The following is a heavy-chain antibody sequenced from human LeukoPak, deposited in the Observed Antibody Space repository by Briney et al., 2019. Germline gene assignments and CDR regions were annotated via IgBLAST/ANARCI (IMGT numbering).Heavy chain of an antibody. Sequence: PGGSLRLSCAASGFTFSSYGMHWVRQAPGKGLEWGAVISYDGSNKYYADSVKGRFTISRDNSKNTLYLQMNSLRAEDTAVYYCAKDQVNYYGSGSFPHWGQGTLVTVSS. V-gene: IGHV3-30*18. J-gene: IGHJ4*02. CDR2: ISYDGSNK. D-gene: IGHD3-10*01. CDR3: AKDQVNYYGSGSFPH. CDR1: GFTFSSYG.